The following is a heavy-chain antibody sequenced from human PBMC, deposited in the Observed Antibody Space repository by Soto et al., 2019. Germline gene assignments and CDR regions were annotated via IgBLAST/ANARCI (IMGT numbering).Heavy chain of an antibody. V-gene: IGHV4-31*03. CDR3: ATTGRVYYYYGMDV. Sequence: SETLSLTCTVSGGSIISGGYYWIWIRQHPGKGLEWIGYIYYSGSTYYNPSLKSRVTISVDTSKNQFSLKLSSVTAADTAVYYCATTGRVYYYYGMDVWGQGTTVTVSS. CDR1: GGSIISGGYY. CDR2: IYYSGST. D-gene: IGHD3-10*01. J-gene: IGHJ6*02.